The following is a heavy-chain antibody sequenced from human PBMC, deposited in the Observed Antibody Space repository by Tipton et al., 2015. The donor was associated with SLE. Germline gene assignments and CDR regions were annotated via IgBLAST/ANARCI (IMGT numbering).Heavy chain of an antibody. CDR1: GGSSPSSSYY. CDR3: GVSGWYSSWFDP. CDR2: IYYSGST. Sequence: TLSLTCTVSGGSSPSSSYYWGWIRQPPGKGLEWIGSIYYSGSTYYNPSLKSRVTISVDTSKNQFSLKLSSVTAADTAAYYCGVSGWYSSWFDPWGQGTLVTVSS. D-gene: IGHD6-19*01. V-gene: IGHV4-39*07. J-gene: IGHJ5*02.